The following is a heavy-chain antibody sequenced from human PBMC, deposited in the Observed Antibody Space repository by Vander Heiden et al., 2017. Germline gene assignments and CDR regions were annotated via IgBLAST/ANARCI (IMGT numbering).Heavy chain of an antibody. Sequence: EVQLVESGGGLVQPGRSLRLSCAASGFTFDDYAMHWVRQAPGKGLEWVSGISWNSGSIGYADSVKGRFTISRDNAKNSLYLQMNSLRAEDTALYYCAKAGGYGDYGDYFDYWGQGTLVTVSS. J-gene: IGHJ4*02. CDR2: ISWNSGSI. CDR3: AKAGGYGDYGDYFDY. D-gene: IGHD4-17*01. CDR1: GFTFDDYA. V-gene: IGHV3-9*01.